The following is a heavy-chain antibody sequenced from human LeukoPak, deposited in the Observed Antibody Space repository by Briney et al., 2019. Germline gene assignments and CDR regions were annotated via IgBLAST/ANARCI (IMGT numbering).Heavy chain of an antibody. CDR2: ISGSGDRT. Sequence: GSLRLSCAASGFTFSSYAMSWVRQAPGKGLEWVSPISGSGDRTYYADSVKGRFTISRDNSKNTLYLQMNSLRAEDTAVYYCAKGLYCSSSSCFRGYLDYWGQGTLVTVSS. CDR3: AKGLYCSSSSCFRGYLDY. D-gene: IGHD2-2*01. CDR1: GFTFSSYA. V-gene: IGHV3-23*01. J-gene: IGHJ4*02.